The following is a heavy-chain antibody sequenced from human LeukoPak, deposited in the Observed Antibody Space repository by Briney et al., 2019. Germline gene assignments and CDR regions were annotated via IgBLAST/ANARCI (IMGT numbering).Heavy chain of an antibody. D-gene: IGHD2-2*01. CDR2: ISGSGGST. CDR1: GFTFSSYG. V-gene: IGHV3-23*01. Sequence: PGGSLRLSCAASGFTFSSYGMSWVRQAPGKGLEWVSAISGSGGSTYYADSVKGRFTISRDNSKNTLYLQMNSLRAEDTAVYYCAKDRTPAAYSKTFDYWGQGTLVTVSS. J-gene: IGHJ4*02. CDR3: AKDRTPAAYSKTFDY.